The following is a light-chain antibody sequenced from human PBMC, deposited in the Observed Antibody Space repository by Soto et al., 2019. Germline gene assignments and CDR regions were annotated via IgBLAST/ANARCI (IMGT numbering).Light chain of an antibody. CDR3: QQYNNWPYT. V-gene: IGKV3-15*01. Sequence: EIVITQSPLTVSVSPGERATLSCKASQSVNSYLAWYQQKPGQSPRLLIYTASNRATGVPARFSGSGSGTQFTLTINSLQSEDFAVYHCQQYNNWPYTFGQGTRLEIK. CDR1: QSVNSY. J-gene: IGKJ5*01. CDR2: TAS.